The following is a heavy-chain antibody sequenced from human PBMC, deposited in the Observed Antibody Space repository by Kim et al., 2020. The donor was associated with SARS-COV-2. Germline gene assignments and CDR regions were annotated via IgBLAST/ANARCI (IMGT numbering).Heavy chain of an antibody. CDR2: INHSGST. Sequence: SETLSLTCAVYGGSFSGYYWSWIRQPPGKGLEWIGEINHSGSTNYNPSLKSRVTISVDTSKNQFSLKLSSVTAADTAVYYCARRGGLRAYCGGDCYPFDYWGQGTLVTVSS. D-gene: IGHD2-21*01. V-gene: IGHV4-34*01. CDR3: ARRGGLRAYCGGDCYPFDY. CDR1: GGSFSGYY. J-gene: IGHJ4*02.